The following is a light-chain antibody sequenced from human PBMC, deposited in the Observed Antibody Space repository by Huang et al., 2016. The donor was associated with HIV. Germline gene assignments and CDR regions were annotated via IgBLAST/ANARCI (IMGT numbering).Light chain of an antibody. J-gene: IGKJ2*01. CDR1: QSINNNY. V-gene: IGKV3-20*01. Sequence: EIVLTQSPGTLSLSPGEGATLSCRASQSINNNYLAWFQQKPCQPPRLLIYVASSRATGVPDRFTGSGSGTDFNLTISRLETEDFAMYFCQHYGTSPQTFGQGTKLEIK. CDR2: VAS. CDR3: QHYGTSPQT.